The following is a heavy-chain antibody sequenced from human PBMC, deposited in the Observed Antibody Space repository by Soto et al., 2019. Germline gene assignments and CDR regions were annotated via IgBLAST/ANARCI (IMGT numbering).Heavy chain of an antibody. V-gene: IGHV1-18*01. CDR3: ARPTRFYYDSSGQSAWFDP. J-gene: IGHJ5*02. CDR2: ISTDNGNT. CDR1: GYTFTSSG. D-gene: IGHD3-22*01. Sequence: ASVKVSCKASGYTFTSSGISWVRQAPGQGLEWMGWISTDNGNTKYAQHLRGRVSMTTDTSTSTAYMDLRSLRSDDTAVYYCARPTRFYYDSSGQSAWFDPWGQGTLVTVSS.